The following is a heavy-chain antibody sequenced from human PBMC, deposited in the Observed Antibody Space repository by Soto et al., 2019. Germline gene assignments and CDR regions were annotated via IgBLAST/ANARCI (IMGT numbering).Heavy chain of an antibody. CDR2: ISAYNGNA. V-gene: IGHV1-18*01. CDR3: ARDGYYYDSSGYPQDAFDI. CDR1: GYTFTSYG. D-gene: IGHD3-22*01. J-gene: IGHJ3*02. Sequence: AASVKVSCKASGYTFTSYGISWVRQAPGQGLEWMGWISAYNGNANYAQKLQGRVTMTTDTSTSTAYMELRSLRSDDTAVYYCARDGYYYDSSGYPQDAFDIWGQGTMVTVSS.